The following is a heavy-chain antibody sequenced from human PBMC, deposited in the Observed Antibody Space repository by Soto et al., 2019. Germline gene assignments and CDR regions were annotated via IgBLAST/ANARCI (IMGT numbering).Heavy chain of an antibody. CDR2: ISGSGAAT. Sequence: EVQLLESGGGLVQPGGSLRLSCAASGFTFSSYAMNWVRRAPGKGLEWVSSISGSGAATYYADSVKGRFTISRDNSRNTLYLHMNSLRAEDTALFYCAKAYTDSSSDNYCDYWGQGTLVSVSS. D-gene: IGHD6-25*01. CDR3: AKAYTDSSSDNYCDY. J-gene: IGHJ4*02. CDR1: GFTFSSYA. V-gene: IGHV3-23*01.